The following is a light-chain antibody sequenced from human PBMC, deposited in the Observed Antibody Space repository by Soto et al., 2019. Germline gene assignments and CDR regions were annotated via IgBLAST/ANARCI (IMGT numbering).Light chain of an antibody. V-gene: IGKV1-8*01. J-gene: IGKJ2*01. CDR3: QRSYSAPRT. CDR1: QCMSCY. Sequence: AIRMTHSPSSLSASTGNRITITPVASQCMSCYLACYHEQLGKAPKLLIYAASILQSGVPSRFSGSGSGTDFTLTISCLQPDDFATYYCQRSYSAPRTFGQGTKVDIK. CDR2: AAS.